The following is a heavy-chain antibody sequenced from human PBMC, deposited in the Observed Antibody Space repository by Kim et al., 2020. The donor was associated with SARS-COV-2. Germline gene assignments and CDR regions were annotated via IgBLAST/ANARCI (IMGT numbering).Heavy chain of an antibody. CDR1: GGSISSYY. CDR2: IYTSGST. J-gene: IGHJ6*03. D-gene: IGHD3-9*01. CDR3: ARDNYDILTGYSYYYYYMDV. Sequence: SETLSLTCTVSGGSISSYYWSWIRQPAGKGLEWIGRIYTSGSTNYNPSLKSRVTMSVDTSKNQFSLKLSSVTAADTAVYYCARDNYDILTGYSYYYYYMDVWGKGTTVTVSS. V-gene: IGHV4-4*07.